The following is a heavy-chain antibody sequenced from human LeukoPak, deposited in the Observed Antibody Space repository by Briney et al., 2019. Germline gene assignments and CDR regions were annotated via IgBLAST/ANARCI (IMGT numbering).Heavy chain of an antibody. V-gene: IGHV1-2*02. CDR3: ARARTDSSTFYFAY. D-gene: IGHD6-13*01. J-gene: IGHJ4*02. CDR2: INPYSGGT. CDR1: GYSFTSYW. Sequence: GESLKISCKGSGYSFTSYWIGWVRQMPGKGLEWMGWINPYSGGTNYARKFLGRVTMTRDASISTAYLDVSSVRSDDTAVYFCARARTDSSTFYFAYWGQGSLVTVSS.